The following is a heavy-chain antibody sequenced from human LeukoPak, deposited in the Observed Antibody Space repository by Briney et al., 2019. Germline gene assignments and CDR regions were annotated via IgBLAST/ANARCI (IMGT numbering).Heavy chain of an antibody. CDR2: ILYSGST. J-gene: IGHJ4*02. V-gene: IGHV4-39*01. CDR1: GVSITSSSDY. CDR3: ARHYYDSSGYRRDYYFDY. Sequence: PSETLSLTCSVSGVSITSSSDYWGWIRQPPGKGLEWIESILYSGSTYYNPSLKSRLTMSIDTSKNQFSLKLSSVTAADTAAYYCARHYYDSSGYRRDYYFDYWGQGTLVTVSS. D-gene: IGHD3-22*01.